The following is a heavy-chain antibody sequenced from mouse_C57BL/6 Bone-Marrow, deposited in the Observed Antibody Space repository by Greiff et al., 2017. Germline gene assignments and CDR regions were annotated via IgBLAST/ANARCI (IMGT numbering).Heavy chain of an antibody. V-gene: IGHV5-15*04. CDR1: GFTFSDYG. CDR2: ISNLAYSI. CDR3: ARGYFDV. Sequence: EVKLVESGGGLVQPGGSLKLSCAASGFTFSDYGMAWVRQAPRKGPEWVAFISNLAYSIYYADTVTGRFTISRENAKHTLYLEMSSLRSEDTAMYYCARGYFDVWGTGTTVTVSS. J-gene: IGHJ1*03.